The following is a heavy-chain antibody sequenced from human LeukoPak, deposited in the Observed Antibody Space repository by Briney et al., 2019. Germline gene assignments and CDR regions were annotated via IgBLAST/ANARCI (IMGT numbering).Heavy chain of an antibody. Sequence: GGSLRLSCSASGFVFSIYTMYWVRQAPGKGPEYVSTISGSGNGGSIYYADSVKGRFTISRDDSKSILYLQMNGLRSEDTAVYYCVKDFGRVRGTPDSWGQGTLVIVSS. D-gene: IGHD3-16*01. J-gene: IGHJ4*02. CDR1: GFVFSIYT. V-gene: IGHV3-64D*06. CDR3: VKDFGRVRGTPDS. CDR2: ISGSGNGGSI.